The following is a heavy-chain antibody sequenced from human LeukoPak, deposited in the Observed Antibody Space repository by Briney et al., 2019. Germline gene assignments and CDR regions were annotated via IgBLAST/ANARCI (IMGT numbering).Heavy chain of an antibody. CDR2: ISGSSSTI. Sequence: SGRSLRLSCAASGFTFSSYSMNWVRQAPGKGLEWVSYISGSSSTIYYADSVKGRFTISRDNAKNSLYLQMNSLRAEDTAVYFCARLFLPAAAWGQGTQVTVSS. D-gene: IGHD2-2*01. CDR3: ARLFLPAAA. CDR1: GFTFSSYS. J-gene: IGHJ5*02. V-gene: IGHV3-48*01.